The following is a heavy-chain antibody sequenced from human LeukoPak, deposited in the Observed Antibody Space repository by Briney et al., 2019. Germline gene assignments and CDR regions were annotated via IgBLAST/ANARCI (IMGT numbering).Heavy chain of an antibody. CDR2: ISCSGGST. Sequence: GGSLRLSCAASGFTFSSYAMSWVRQAPGKGLEWVSAISCSGGSTYYADSVKGRFTISRDNSKNTLYLQMNSLRAEDTAVYYCAKDRWNYYGSGSYSNYWGQGTLVTVSS. CDR1: GFTFSSYA. J-gene: IGHJ4*02. V-gene: IGHV3-23*01. D-gene: IGHD3-10*01. CDR3: AKDRWNYYGSGSYSNY.